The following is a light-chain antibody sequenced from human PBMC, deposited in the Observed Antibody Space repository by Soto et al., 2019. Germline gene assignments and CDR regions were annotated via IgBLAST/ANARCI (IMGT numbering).Light chain of an antibody. J-gene: IGKJ4*01. CDR3: QHYNNWPLT. CDR1: QSVKNN. V-gene: IGKV3-15*01. Sequence: EIVMTQSPATLSVSPWERVTLSCRASQSVKNNLTWYQQKPGQAPRLLIYDTSTRATGIPARFSGSGSGTEFTLTISSLQSGDFAVYYCQHYNNWPLTFGGGTKVDIK. CDR2: DTS.